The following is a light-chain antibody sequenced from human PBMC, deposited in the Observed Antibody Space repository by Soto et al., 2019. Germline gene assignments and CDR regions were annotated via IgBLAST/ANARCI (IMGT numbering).Light chain of an antibody. J-gene: IGKJ5*01. Sequence: IIMTQYPDLREWSLCVWSPFEYKSRQSLLSSSNNKNYLAWYQQKPGQPPKFLIYWASTPDSGVPDRFSGSGSGADFTLTISSLQSEDVAVYYCQQYYNRPITFGQGTRLEIK. CDR2: WAS. CDR1: QSLLSSSNNKNY. V-gene: IGKV4-1*01. CDR3: QQYYNRPIT.